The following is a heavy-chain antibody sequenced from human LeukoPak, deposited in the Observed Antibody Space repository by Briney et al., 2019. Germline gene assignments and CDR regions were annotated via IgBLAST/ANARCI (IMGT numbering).Heavy chain of an antibody. CDR1: GFTFSSYW. D-gene: IGHD2-2*01. V-gene: IGHV3-7*04. J-gene: IGHJ4*02. Sequence: PGGSLSLSCAASGFTFSSYWMSCVRKAPGKGVEWVANIKQDGSEKYYVDSVKGRFTISRDNAKNSLYLQMNSLRAEDTAVYYCARDKEYQLLFPDYWGQGTLVTVSS. CDR2: IKQDGSEK. CDR3: ARDKEYQLLFPDY.